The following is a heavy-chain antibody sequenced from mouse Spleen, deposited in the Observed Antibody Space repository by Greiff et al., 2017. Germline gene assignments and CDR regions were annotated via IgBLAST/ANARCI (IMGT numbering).Heavy chain of an antibody. J-gene: IGHJ1*03. V-gene: IGHV1-64*01. CDR1: GYTFTSYW. D-gene: IGHD3-3*01. Sequence: QVQLQQPGAELVKPGASVKLSCKASGYTFTSYWMHWVKQRPGQGLEWIGMIHPNSGSTNYNEKFKSKATLTVDKSSSTAYMQRSSLTSEDSAVYYCARGGDPYRDCDVWGTGTTVTVSS. CDR2: IHPNSGST. CDR3: ARGGDPYRDCDV.